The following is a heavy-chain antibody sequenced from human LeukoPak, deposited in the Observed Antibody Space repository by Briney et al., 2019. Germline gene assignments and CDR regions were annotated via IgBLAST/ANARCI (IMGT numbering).Heavy chain of an antibody. CDR2: INHSGST. D-gene: IGHD5-18*01. V-gene: IGHV4-34*01. CDR1: GGSFSGYY. Sequence: KPSETLSLTCAVYGGSFSGYYWSWIRQPPGKGLEWIGEINHSGSTNYNPSLKSRVTISVDTSKNQFSLKLSSVTAADTAVYYCASRWLIRRNWFDPWGQGTLVT. J-gene: IGHJ5*02. CDR3: ASRWLIRRNWFDP.